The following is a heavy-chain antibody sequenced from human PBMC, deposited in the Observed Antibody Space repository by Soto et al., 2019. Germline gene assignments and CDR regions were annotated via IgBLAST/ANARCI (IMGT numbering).Heavy chain of an antibody. Sequence: GASVKVSCKASGYTFTSYGISWVRQAPGQGLEWMGWISAYNGNTNYAQKLQGRVTMTTDTSTSTAYMELRSLRSDDTAVYYCARDIVLVPAATNWFDPWGQGTLVTVSS. CDR2: ISAYNGNT. CDR3: ARDIVLVPAATNWFDP. D-gene: IGHD2-2*01. V-gene: IGHV1-18*01. J-gene: IGHJ5*02. CDR1: GYTFTSYG.